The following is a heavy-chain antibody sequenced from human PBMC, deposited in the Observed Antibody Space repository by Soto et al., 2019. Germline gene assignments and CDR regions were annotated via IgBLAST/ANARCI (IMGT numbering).Heavy chain of an antibody. Sequence: SETLSLTCTVSGGSISSYYWSWIRQPPGKGLEWIGYIYYSGSTNYNPSLKSRVTISVDTSKNQFSLKLSSVTAADTAVYYCARAGYKGVVPEGGGQILGPYYYYYMDVWGKGTTVTVSS. J-gene: IGHJ6*03. D-gene: IGHD3-3*01. CDR2: IYYSGST. CDR3: ARAGYKGVVPEGGGQILGPYYYYYMDV. V-gene: IGHV4-59*01. CDR1: GGSISSYY.